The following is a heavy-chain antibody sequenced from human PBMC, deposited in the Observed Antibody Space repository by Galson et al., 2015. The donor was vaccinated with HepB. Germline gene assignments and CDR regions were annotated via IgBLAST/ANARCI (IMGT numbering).Heavy chain of an antibody. CDR2: IYPGDSDT. CDR1: GYSFTNYW. V-gene: IGHV5-51*03. J-gene: IGHJ6*02. D-gene: IGHD4-17*01. CDR3: ARLGTTVTIRNIYGMDV. Sequence: QSGAEVKKPGESLRISCKGSGYSFTNYWIGWVRQMPGKGLEWMGIIYPGDSDTTYSPSFQGQVTISADKSIITAYLQWSSLKASDTAIYYCARLGTTVTIRNIYGMDVWGQGTTVTVSS.